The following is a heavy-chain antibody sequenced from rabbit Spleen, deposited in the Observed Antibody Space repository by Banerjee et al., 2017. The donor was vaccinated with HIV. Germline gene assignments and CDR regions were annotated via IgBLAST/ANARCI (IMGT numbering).Heavy chain of an antibody. J-gene: IGHJ4*01. V-gene: IGHV1S45*01. CDR3: VRDQAGDADYGPYYLNL. CDR2: AYAGSSGGT. Sequence: QQQLVESGGGLVQPGGSLTLSCKASGFDFSSYGVSWVRQAPGKGLEWVACAYAGSSGGTYSATWAKGRFTVSKTSSTTLTLEMTSLTAADTATYFCVRDQAGDADYGPYYLNLWGQGTLVTVS. CDR1: GFDFSSYG. D-gene: IGHD2-1*01.